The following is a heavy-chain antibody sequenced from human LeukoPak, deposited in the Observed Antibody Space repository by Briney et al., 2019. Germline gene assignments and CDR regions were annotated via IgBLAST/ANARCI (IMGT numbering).Heavy chain of an antibody. J-gene: IGHJ4*02. Sequence: SETLSLTCTVSGGSISNYYWSWIRQPPGKGLEWIGYIYSSGSTDYNPSLKSRVTISEDTSKNQFSLKLSSVTAADAAVYYCASAVGAVRIDYWGQGTLVTVSS. V-gene: IGHV4-59*01. CDR2: IYSSGST. CDR3: ASAVGAVRIDY. D-gene: IGHD6-13*01. CDR1: GGSISNYY.